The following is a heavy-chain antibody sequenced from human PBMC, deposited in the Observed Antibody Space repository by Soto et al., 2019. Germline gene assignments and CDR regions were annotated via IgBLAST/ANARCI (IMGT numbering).Heavy chain of an antibody. D-gene: IGHD3-10*01. CDR1: GGSISSYY. J-gene: IGHJ4*02. V-gene: IGHV4-59*08. Sequence: PSETLSPTCTVSGGSISSYYWTWIRQPPGKGLEWIGFMYNSGSTHYNPSLKSRVTISLDTSKNQFSLNLRSVTAADTAVYYCARWGNHYGRGSSPLDHGGRGTRLPFSA. CDR3: ARWGNHYGRGSSPLDH. CDR2: MYNSGST.